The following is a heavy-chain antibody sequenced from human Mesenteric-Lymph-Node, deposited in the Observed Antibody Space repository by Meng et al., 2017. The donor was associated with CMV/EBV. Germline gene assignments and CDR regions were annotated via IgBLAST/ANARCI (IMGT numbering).Heavy chain of an antibody. V-gene: IGHV4-61*08. D-gene: IGHD7-27*01. CDR3: ARGENWGSSGFDS. Sequence: GFGGRVSRAAYCGSWLRQPPGKGLEWIGYISYSGSTNDNPSLRSRVTRSLDTSRNQCSLKLTSVTAADTAVYYCARGENWGSSGFDSWGQGTLVTVSS. CDR2: ISYSGST. J-gene: IGHJ4*02. CDR1: GGRVSRAAYC.